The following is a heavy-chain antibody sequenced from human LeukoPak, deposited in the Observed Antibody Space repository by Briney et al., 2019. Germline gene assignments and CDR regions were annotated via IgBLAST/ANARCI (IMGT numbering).Heavy chain of an antibody. J-gene: IGHJ4*02. CDR1: GFTVSSNY. D-gene: IGHD1-1*01. V-gene: IGHV3-53*01. CDR3: AREVHGPPDDY. Sequence: GGSLRLSCAASGFTVSSNYMSWVRQAPGKGLEWVSVIYSGGSTYYADSVKGRFTISRDNSKNTLYLQMNSLRAEDTAVYYCAREVHGPPDDYWGQGTLVTVSS. CDR2: IYSGGST.